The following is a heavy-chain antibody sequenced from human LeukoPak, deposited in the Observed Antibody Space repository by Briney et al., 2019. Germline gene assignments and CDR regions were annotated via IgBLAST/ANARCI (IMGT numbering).Heavy chain of an antibody. CDR1: GGTFSSYA. CDR2: IIPIFGTA. Sequence: GASVKVSCKASGGTFSSYAISWVRQAPGQGLEWMGGIIPIFGTANYAQKLQGRVTITADESTSTAYMELSSLRSEDTAVYYCARATGDYFDWLFQEAFDIWGQGTMVTVSS. V-gene: IGHV1-69*13. J-gene: IGHJ3*02. CDR3: ARATGDYFDWLFQEAFDI. D-gene: IGHD3-9*01.